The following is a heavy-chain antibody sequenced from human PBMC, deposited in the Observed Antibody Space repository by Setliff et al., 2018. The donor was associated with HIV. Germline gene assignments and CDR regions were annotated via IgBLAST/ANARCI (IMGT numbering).Heavy chain of an antibody. CDR2: LYARGSS. D-gene: IGHD3-22*01. CDR3: TSGNLRAGLGYWGQGTLVTVSSGTTENSSCYYFKGWGLGVFDF. V-gene: IGHV4-61*09. J-gene: IGHJ4*02. Sequence: SETLSLTCNVSGGSISSGSYYWSWIRQPVGRGLEWIGHLYARGSSKYNPALKSRVTISVDTSKNQFSLKVRSVTATDTAVYYCTSGNLRAGLGYWGQGTLVTVSSGTTENSSCYYFKGWGLGVFDFWGQGTLVTVSS. CDR1: GGSISSGSYY.